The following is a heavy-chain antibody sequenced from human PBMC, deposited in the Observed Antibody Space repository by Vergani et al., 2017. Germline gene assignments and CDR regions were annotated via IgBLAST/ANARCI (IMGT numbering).Heavy chain of an antibody. Sequence: QVQLVQSGAEVKKPGASVKVSCKASGYTFTSYDMHWVRQAPGQRLEWMGWINAGNGNTKYSQKFQGRVTITRDTTASTAYMELSSLRSEDTAVYYCARDSRAESMDVWGQGTTVTVSS. CDR2: INAGNGNT. CDR3: ARDSRAESMDV. V-gene: IGHV1-3*01. J-gene: IGHJ6*02. CDR1: GYTFTSYD.